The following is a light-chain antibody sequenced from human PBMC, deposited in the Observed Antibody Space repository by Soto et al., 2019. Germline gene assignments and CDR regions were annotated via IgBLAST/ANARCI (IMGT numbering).Light chain of an antibody. CDR3: QQYNDWPLT. J-gene: IGKJ4*01. CDR2: DAS. CDR1: QSVSSD. V-gene: IGKV3-15*01. Sequence: ERVMTQYPATLSVSPGERATLSCRASQSVSSDLAWYQQKPDQAPRLLIYDASTRATGIPARFSGSGSGTEFTLTISSLQPEDFELYYCQQYNDWPLTFGGGTKVEIK.